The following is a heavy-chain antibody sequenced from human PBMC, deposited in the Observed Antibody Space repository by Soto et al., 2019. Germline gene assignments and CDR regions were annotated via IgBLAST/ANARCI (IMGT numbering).Heavy chain of an antibody. J-gene: IGHJ5*02. CDR1: GFTFSSYW. D-gene: IGHD3-3*01. CDR3: VRGFPWFDP. Sequence: GGSLRLSCAASGFTFSSYWTHWVRQAPGKGLVWVSRVNSDATDTTYADSVRGRFTISRDNAKNTLYLQMTSLRAEDTAVYYCVRGFPWFDPWGQGTLVTVSS. V-gene: IGHV3-74*01. CDR2: VNSDATDT.